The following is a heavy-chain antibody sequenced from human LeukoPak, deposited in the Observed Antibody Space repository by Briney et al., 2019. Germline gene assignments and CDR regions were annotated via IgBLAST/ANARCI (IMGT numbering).Heavy chain of an antibody. CDR1: GFTFSSYG. Sequence: GGSLRLSCAASGFTFSSYGMHWVRQAPGKGLEWVALIFFDGSKKYYGDSMKGRFTISRDNSKNTLYLQMNSLRAEDTAVYYCAKGGVSVWSGSYYWGQGILVTVSS. CDR3: AKGGVSVWSGSYY. V-gene: IGHV3-33*06. D-gene: IGHD1-26*01. J-gene: IGHJ4*02. CDR2: IFFDGSKK.